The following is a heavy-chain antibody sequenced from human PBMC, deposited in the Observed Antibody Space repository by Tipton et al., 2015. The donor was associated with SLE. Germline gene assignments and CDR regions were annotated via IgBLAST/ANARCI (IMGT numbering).Heavy chain of an antibody. CDR2: INPNTGGT. J-gene: IGHJ6*03. D-gene: IGHD3-10*01. CDR3: ARKRGHMDV. CDR1: GYTFTSYG. V-gene: IGHV1-18*01. Sequence: QVQLVQSGAEVKKPGASVQVSCKASGYTFTSYGFTWVRQAPGQGLEWMGWINPNTGGTNFAQKFQGRVTMTTDTSTSTAYMELRSLKSDDTAVYYCARKRGHMDVWGKGTTVTVS.